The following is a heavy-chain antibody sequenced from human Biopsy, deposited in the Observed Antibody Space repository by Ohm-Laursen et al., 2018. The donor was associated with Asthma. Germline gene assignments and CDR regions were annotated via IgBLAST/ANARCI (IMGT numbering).Heavy chain of an antibody. J-gene: IGHJ5*02. D-gene: IGHD4-17*01. V-gene: IGHV4-31*02. CDR1: GGSINIGDYY. CDR2: IYYSGST. Sequence: SETLSLTCTVSGGSINIGDYYWSWIRQHPVKGLEWFGYIYYSGSTYYNPSLKSRVSISPDTSKNQFSLSLTSVTAADTAVYYCARTAYGDDGFDPWGQGTLVTVSS. CDR3: ARTAYGDDGFDP.